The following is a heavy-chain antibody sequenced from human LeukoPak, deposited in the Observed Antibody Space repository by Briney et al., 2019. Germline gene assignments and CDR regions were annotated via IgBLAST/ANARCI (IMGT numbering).Heavy chain of an antibody. V-gene: IGHV3-48*02. CDR2: ISSSSSTR. CDR1: GFTFSSYR. CDR3: GRGLYGMCV. J-gene: IGHJ6*02. Sequence: GGSLRLSCAASGFTFSSYRMNWVRQAPGKGLEWVSYISSSSSTRHYADSVKVRFTISRDNAKNSLYLQMNSLRDEDTAVYYCGRGLYGMCVWGQGTTVTVSS.